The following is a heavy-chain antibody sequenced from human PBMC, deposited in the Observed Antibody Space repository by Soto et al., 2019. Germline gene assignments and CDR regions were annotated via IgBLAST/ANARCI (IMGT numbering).Heavy chain of an antibody. CDR3: ARAYYDTSGYSLDP. V-gene: IGHV4-39*07. Sequence: PSETLSLTCSVSGGSISSSSYYWGWIRQPPGKGLEWIGNTYYSGSTYYNPSLKSRVTISVDTSRNQFSLRLSSVTAADTAVYYCARAYYDTSGYSLDPWGQGTLVTVSS. D-gene: IGHD3-22*01. CDR2: TYYSGST. CDR1: GGSISSSSYY. J-gene: IGHJ5*02.